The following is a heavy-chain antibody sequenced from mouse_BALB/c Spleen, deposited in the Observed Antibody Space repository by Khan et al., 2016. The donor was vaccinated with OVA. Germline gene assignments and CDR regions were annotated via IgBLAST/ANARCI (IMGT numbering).Heavy chain of an antibody. Sequence: QVQLQQSGAELVKAGASVKMSCKASGYTFTSYWMHWVKQRLGQGLEWFAETNPTNGRTYYNEKFKSKATLTVDKSSRPAYMLLSGPTCEDSAVYYCARIKKIVATYFDYWGQGTTLTVSS. J-gene: IGHJ2*01. CDR2: TNPTNGRT. CDR3: ARIKKIVATYFDY. V-gene: IGHV1S81*02. D-gene: IGHD1-1*01. CDR1: GYTFTSYW.